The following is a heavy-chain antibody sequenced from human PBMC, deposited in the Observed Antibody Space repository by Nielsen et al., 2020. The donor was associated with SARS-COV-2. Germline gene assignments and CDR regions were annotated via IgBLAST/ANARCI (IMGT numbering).Heavy chain of an antibody. J-gene: IGHJ4*02. D-gene: IGHD5-24*01. Sequence: GESLKISCAASGFTFSRNDIHWVRQATGKGLEWVSGIDSAGDTYYPGSVKGRFTISRENAKNSLYLQMNSLRAGDTAVYYCARDPDGYNTFDYWGQGTLVTVSS. CDR1: GFTFSRND. CDR3: ARDPDGYNTFDY. CDR2: IDSAGDT. V-gene: IGHV3-13*01.